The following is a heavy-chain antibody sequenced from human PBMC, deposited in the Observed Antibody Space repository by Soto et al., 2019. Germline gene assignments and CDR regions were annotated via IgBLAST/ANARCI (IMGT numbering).Heavy chain of an antibody. V-gene: IGHV3-53*01. CDR1: GFTFSSND. CDR2: IYSGGST. D-gene: IGHD3-22*01. CDR3: ATRPLLPGAP. Sequence: EVQLVESGGGLIQPGGSLRLSCAASGFTFSSNDMNWVRQAPGKGLEWVSLIYSGGSTDYADSVNGRFTISRDNAKNTLYLQMISLRAEDTAVYYCATRPLLPGAPWGQGTMVTVSS. J-gene: IGHJ3*01.